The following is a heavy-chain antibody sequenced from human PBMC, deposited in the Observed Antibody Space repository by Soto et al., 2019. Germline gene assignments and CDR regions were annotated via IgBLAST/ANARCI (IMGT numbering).Heavy chain of an antibody. V-gene: IGHV3-23*01. Sequence: DVQLLESGGGLVQPGGSLRLSCAASGFSFSNYAMIWVRQAPGKGQEWVSGITGSGGTIEYAASVKGRFTISRDNSKNTVYLQMNSLRAEDTAMYYCARVRVPAANLLNWFDPWGQGTLVTVSS. J-gene: IGHJ5*02. D-gene: IGHD2-2*01. CDR2: ITGSGGTI. CDR3: ARVRVPAANLLNWFDP. CDR1: GFSFSNYA.